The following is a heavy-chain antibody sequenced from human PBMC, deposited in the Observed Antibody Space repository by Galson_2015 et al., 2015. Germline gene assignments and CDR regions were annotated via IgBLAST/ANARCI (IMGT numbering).Heavy chain of an antibody. CDR2: IYHSGRT. J-gene: IGHJ3*02. Sequence: SETLSLTCAVSGGSISSSNWWNWVRQPPGKGLEWIGEIYHSGRTNYNPSLKSRVTISVDESKNKFSLKLTSVTAADTAVYFCAREGIAAADTPTAFDIWGPGTMVSVSS. CDR1: GGSISSSNW. CDR3: AREGIAAADTPTAFDI. V-gene: IGHV4-4*02. D-gene: IGHD6-13*01.